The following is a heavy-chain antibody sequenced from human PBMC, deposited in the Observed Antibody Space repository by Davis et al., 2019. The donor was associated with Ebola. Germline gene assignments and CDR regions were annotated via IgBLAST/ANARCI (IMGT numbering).Heavy chain of an antibody. CDR1: GGSFSGYY. CDR3: ARVEREGIVYGDGRFDY. V-gene: IGHV4-34*01. D-gene: IGHD4-17*01. J-gene: IGHJ4*02. Sequence: MPSETLSLTCAVYGGSFSGYYWSWIRQPPGKGLEWIGEINHSGSTNYNPSLKSRVTISVDKSKNQFSLKLSSVTAADTAVYYCARVEREGIVYGDGRFDYWGQGTLVTVSS. CDR2: INHSGST.